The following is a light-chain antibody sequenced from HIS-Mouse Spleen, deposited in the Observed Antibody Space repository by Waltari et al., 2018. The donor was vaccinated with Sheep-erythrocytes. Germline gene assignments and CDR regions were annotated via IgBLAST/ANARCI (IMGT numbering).Light chain of an antibody. Sequence: QSALTQPRSVSGCPGQSVTISCTGTSSDVGVYNYVSWYQQHPGKAPKLMIYDVSKRPSGVPDRFSGSKSGNTASLTISGLQAEDEADYYCCSYAGSYNHVFATGTKVTVL. CDR1: SSDVGVYNY. J-gene: IGLJ1*01. CDR2: DVS. V-gene: IGLV2-11*01. CDR3: CSYAGSYNHV.